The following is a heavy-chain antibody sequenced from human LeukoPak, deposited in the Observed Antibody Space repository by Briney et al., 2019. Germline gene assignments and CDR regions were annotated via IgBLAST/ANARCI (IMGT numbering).Heavy chain of an antibody. D-gene: IGHD4-17*01. V-gene: IGHV3-7*01. CDR1: GFTFSSYW. Sequence: GGSLRLSCAASGFTFSSYWMSWVRQAPGKGLEWVANIKQDGSEKYYVDSVKGRFTISRDNAKNSLYLQMNSLRAEDTAVYYCARDRDYRDYINDYWGQGTLVTVSS. CDR2: IKQDGSEK. J-gene: IGHJ4*02. CDR3: ARDRDYRDYINDY.